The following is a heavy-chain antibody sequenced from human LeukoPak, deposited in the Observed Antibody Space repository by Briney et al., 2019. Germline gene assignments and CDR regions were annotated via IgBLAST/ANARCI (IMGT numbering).Heavy chain of an antibody. CDR1: GYSFNTYW. D-gene: IGHD3-10*01. CDR3: ARRITMVRGVIITPLYYFDY. Sequence: GESLKISCKGSGYSFNTYWIGWVRQMPGKGLEWMGIIYPGDSDTRYSPSFQGQVTISADKSISTAYLQWSSLKASDTAMYYCARRITMVRGVIITPLYYFDYWGQGTLVTVSS. J-gene: IGHJ4*02. V-gene: IGHV5-51*01. CDR2: IYPGDSDT.